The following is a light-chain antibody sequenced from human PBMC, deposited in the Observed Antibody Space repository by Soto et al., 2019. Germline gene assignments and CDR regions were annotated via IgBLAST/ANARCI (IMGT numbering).Light chain of an antibody. J-gene: IGKJ4*01. CDR2: DAS. Sequence: EIVLTQSPATLSLSPGERATLSCRASQSVSSFLAWYQQKPGQAPRLLIYDASNRATGIPARFSGSGSGTDFTLTISILEPEDFAVYYCQHRSNWPLTFGGGTKVDIK. CDR3: QHRSNWPLT. V-gene: IGKV3-11*01. CDR1: QSVSSF.